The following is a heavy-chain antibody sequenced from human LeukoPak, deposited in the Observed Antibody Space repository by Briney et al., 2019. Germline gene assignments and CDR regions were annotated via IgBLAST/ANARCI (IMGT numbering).Heavy chain of an antibody. CDR2: VGGSGDNT. D-gene: IGHD4-23*01. J-gene: IGHJ2*01. Sequence: TGGSLRLSCTASGFTFSSYGMTWVRQAPGKGLDWVSAVGGSGDNTYYADSVKGRFTISRDNSKNTLYLQMGSLRAEDMAVYYCAREGGPGLHGGYGGNSEAYYWYFDLWGRGTLVTVSS. CDR1: GFTFSSYG. CDR3: AREGGPGLHGGYGGNSEAYYWYFDL. V-gene: IGHV3-23*01.